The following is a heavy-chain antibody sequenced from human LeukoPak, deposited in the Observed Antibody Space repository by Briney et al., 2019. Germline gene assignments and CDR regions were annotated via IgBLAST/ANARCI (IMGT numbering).Heavy chain of an antibody. CDR1: GFTFSSYA. D-gene: IGHD5-12*01. CDR2: ISYDGSNK. CDR3: ARAGLYSGSGLDY. J-gene: IGHJ4*02. V-gene: IGHV3-30-3*01. Sequence: SGRSLRLSCAASGFTFSSYAMHWVRQAPGKGLEWVAVISYDGSNKYYADSVKGRFTISRDNAKNSLYLQMNSLRPEDTAVYYCARAGLYSGSGLDYWGQGALVTVSS.